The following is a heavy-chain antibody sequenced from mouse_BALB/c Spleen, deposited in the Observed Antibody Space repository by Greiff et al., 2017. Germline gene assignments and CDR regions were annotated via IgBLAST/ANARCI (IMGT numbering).Heavy chain of an antibody. D-gene: IGHD2-10*02. V-gene: IGHV1-87*01. CDR2: IYPGDGDT. CDR3: AREEYGNYGFAY. CDR1: GYTFTSYW. J-gene: IGHJ3*01. Sequence: QVQLQQSGAELARPGASVKLSCKASGYTFTSYWMQWVKQRPGQGLEWIGAIYPGDGDTRYTQKFKGKATLTADKSSSTAYMQLSSLASEDSAVYYCAREEYGNYGFAYWGQGTLVTVSA.